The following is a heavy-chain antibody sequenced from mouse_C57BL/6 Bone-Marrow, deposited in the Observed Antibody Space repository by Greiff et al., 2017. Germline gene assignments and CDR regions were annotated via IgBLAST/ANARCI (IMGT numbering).Heavy chain of an antibody. V-gene: IGHV14-4*01. CDR3: TAQVPFAY. D-gene: IGHD3-2*02. Sequence: EVHLVESGAELVRPGASVKLSCTASGFNIKDDYMHWVKQRPEQGLEWIGWLDPENGDTEYASKFQGKATITADTSSNTAYLQLSSLTSEDTAVYYCTAQVPFAYWGQGTLVTVSA. J-gene: IGHJ3*01. CDR1: GFNIKDDY. CDR2: LDPENGDT.